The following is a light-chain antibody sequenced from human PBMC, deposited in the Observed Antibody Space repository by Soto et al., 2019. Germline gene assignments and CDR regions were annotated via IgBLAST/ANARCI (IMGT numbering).Light chain of an antibody. J-gene: IGLJ2*01. CDR2: DVS. Sequence: QSALTQPASVSGSPGQSITISCTGTSSDVANYNYVSWYQQHPDKAPKLIIHDVSNRPSGVYNRFSGSKSGNTASLTISGLQAEDEADYYCSSHTSSTLVVFGGGTKLTVL. CDR1: SSDVANYNY. CDR3: SSHTSSTLVV. V-gene: IGLV2-14*03.